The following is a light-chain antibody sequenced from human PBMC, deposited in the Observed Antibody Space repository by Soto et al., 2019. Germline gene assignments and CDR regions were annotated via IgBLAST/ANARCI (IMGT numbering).Light chain of an antibody. CDR1: QSVRSN. V-gene: IGKV3-15*01. CDR3: QQYNNWPRT. Sequence: EIVMTQSPATLSVSPGERATVSCRASQSVRSNLAWYQQKPGQAPRLLIYGASTRATGIPARFSGSGSETEFTLTIGSLQSEDFAVYYCQQYNNWPRTFGQGTKLEIK. J-gene: IGKJ2*01. CDR2: GAS.